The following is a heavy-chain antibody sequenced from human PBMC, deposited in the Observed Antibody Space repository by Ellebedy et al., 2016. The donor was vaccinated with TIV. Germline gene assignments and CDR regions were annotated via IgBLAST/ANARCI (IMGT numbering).Heavy chain of an antibody. V-gene: IGHV4-39*01. CDR1: GGSISSGSDF. J-gene: IGHJ5*02. Sequence: MPSETLSLTCTVSGGSISSGSDFWGWIRQPPGKGLEWIAYINYSGTTYYNPSLRSRVAISVNTSKRQFYLNLSSVTAADTAVYYCARHIRDSSWFDPWGQGTLVTVSS. CDR3: ARHIRDSSWFDP. CDR2: INYSGTT. D-gene: IGHD3-3*02.